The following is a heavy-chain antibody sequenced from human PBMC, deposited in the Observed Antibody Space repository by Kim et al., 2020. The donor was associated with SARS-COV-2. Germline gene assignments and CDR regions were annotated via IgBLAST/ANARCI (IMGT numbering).Heavy chain of an antibody. CDR2: ISPDGSNK. CDR1: GFTFSTYT. CDR3: ARDWLPDY. J-gene: IGHJ4*02. D-gene: IGHD5-12*01. V-gene: IGHV3-30*09. Sequence: GGSLRLSCAASGFTFSTYTMHWVRRAPGKGLEWVAVISPDGSNKYYADSVKGRFAISRDNSRNTLYLQITSLRVEDTAVYFCARDWLPDYWGQGTLLTVSS.